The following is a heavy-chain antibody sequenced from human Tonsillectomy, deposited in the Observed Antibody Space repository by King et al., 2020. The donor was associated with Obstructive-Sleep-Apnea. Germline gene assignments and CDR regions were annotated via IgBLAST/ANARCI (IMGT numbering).Heavy chain of an antibody. J-gene: IGHJ4*02. Sequence: VQLQESGPGLVKPSETLSLMCTVSGGSISSYFWTWIRQPAGKGLEWIGRIYTSGSTNYNPSLNSRVTMSVDMSKNQFSLKLSSVTAADTAVDYCAREGSGSRPFDYWGQGTLVTVSS. CDR2: IYTSGST. V-gene: IGHV4-4*07. D-gene: IGHD3-10*01. CDR1: GGSISSYF. CDR3: AREGSGSRPFDY.